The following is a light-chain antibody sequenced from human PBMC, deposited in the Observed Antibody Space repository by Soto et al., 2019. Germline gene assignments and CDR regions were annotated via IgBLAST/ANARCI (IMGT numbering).Light chain of an antibody. V-gene: IGKV3-11*01. J-gene: IGKJ4*01. CDR3: QQCSNWPLT. CDR2: GAS. Sequence: EIVLTQSPGTLSLSPGERATLSCRASQSVSNNYLAWYQQKPGQAPRLLIYGASNRATGIPARFSGSGSGTDFTLTVSNLESEDFAVYYCQQCSNWPLTFGGGTKVDIK. CDR1: QSVSNNY.